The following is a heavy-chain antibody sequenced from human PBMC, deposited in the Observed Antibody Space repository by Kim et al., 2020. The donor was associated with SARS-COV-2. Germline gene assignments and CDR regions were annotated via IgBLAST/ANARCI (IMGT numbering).Heavy chain of an antibody. CDR3: ARDVWGSYRTLLDY. Sequence: GGSLRLSCAASGFTFSSYGMHWVRQAPGKGLEWVAVISYDGSNKYYADSVKGRFTISRDNYKNTLYLQMNSLRAEDTAVYYCARDVWGSYRTLLDYWGQG. V-gene: IGHV3-30*03. J-gene: IGHJ4*02. CDR1: GFTFSSYG. CDR2: ISYDGSNK. D-gene: IGHD3-16*01.